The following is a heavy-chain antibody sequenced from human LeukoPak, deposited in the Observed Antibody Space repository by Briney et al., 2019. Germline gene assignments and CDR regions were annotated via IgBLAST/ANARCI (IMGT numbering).Heavy chain of an antibody. CDR3: ARVHYGDYVDY. Sequence: GGSLRLSRAPSGFTFSSYWMHWVRQAPGKGLVWVSRISSDGTSTSYVDSVKGRFTISRDNAKNTLYLQMNSLRAEDTAAYYCARVHYGDYVDYWGQGTLVTVSS. V-gene: IGHV3-74*01. CDR2: ISSDGTST. CDR1: GFTFSSYW. J-gene: IGHJ4*02. D-gene: IGHD4-17*01.